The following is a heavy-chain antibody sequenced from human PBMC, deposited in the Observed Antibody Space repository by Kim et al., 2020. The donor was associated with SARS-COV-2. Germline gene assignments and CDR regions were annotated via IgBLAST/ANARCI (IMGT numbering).Heavy chain of an antibody. V-gene: IGHV3-48*02. D-gene: IGHD1-26*01. Sequence: DSVQGRFTISRDNAKNSLYLQMNSLRDEDTAVYYCARDSYSGSYPGPFDYWGQGTLVTVSS. CDR3: ARDSYSGSYPGPFDY. J-gene: IGHJ4*02.